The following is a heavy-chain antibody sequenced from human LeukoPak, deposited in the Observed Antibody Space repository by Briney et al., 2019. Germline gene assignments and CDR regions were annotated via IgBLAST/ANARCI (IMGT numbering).Heavy chain of an antibody. V-gene: IGHV4-61*02. J-gene: IGHJ4*02. CDR3: ARGRYYYGSGSYHDY. CDR2: IYTSGST. CDR1: GGSISSGSYY. D-gene: IGHD3-10*01. Sequence: PSETLSLTCTVSGGSISSGSYYWSWIRQPAGKGLEWIGRIYTSGSTNYNPSLKSRVTMSVDTSKNQFSLKLSSVTAADTAVYYCARGRYYYGSGSYHDYWGQGTLVTVSS.